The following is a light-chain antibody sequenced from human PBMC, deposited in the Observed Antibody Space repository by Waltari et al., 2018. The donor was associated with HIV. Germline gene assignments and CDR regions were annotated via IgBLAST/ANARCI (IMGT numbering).Light chain of an antibody. CDR1: SSNIGSNY. V-gene: IGLV1-47*01. Sequence: QPPSASGTPGQRVTISCSGSSSNIGSNYVYWYQQLPGTAPKLLIYRNNQRPSGVPDRFSGSKSGTSASLAISGLRSEDEADYYCAAWDDSLRGFYVFGTGTKVTVL. CDR3: AAWDDSLRGFYV. J-gene: IGLJ1*01. CDR2: RNN.